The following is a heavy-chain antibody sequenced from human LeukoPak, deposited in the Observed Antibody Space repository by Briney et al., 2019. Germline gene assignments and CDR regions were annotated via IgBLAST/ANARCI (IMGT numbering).Heavy chain of an antibody. CDR2: INHSGST. Sequence: SETLSLTCAVYGGSFSGYYWSWIRQPPGKGLEWIGEINHSGSTNYNPSLKSRVTISVDTSKNQFSLKLSSVTAADTAVYYCARGRYCSGGSCYSTYGDYWGQGTLVTVSP. CDR1: GGSFSGYY. D-gene: IGHD2-15*01. J-gene: IGHJ4*02. CDR3: ARGRYCSGGSCYSTYGDY. V-gene: IGHV4-34*01.